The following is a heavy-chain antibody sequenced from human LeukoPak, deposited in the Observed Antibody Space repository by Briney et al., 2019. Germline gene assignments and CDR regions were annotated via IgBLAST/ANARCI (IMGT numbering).Heavy chain of an antibody. CDR3: ARDQGAYSSSWTSHDAFDI. V-gene: IGHV4-59*12. Sequence: SETLSLTCTVSGGSINYYYWSWIRQPPGKGLEWIGYIYYSGNTNYNPSLKSRVTISVDTSKNQFSLKLSSVTAADTAVYYCARDQGAYSSSWTSHDAFDIWGQGTMVTVSS. D-gene: IGHD6-13*01. CDR2: IYYSGNT. CDR1: GGSINYYY. J-gene: IGHJ3*02.